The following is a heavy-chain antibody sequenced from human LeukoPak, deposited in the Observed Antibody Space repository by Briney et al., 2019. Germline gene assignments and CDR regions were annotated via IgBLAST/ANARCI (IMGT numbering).Heavy chain of an antibody. CDR3: ARASSSSFLAWFDP. V-gene: IGHV4-59*01. Sequence: PSETLSLTCTVSGGSISSYYWSRIRQPPGKGLEWIGYIYYSGSTNYNPSLKSRVTISVDTSKNQFSLKLSSVTAADTAVYYCARASSSSFLAWFDPWGQGTLVTVSS. J-gene: IGHJ5*02. D-gene: IGHD6-6*01. CDR1: GGSISSYY. CDR2: IYYSGST.